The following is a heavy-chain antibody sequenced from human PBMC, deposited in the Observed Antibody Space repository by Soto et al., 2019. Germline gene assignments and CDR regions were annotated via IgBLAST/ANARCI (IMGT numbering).Heavy chain of an antibody. CDR3: ARAGITGTRDYYGMGV. CDR1: GYTFTGYY. CDR2: INPNSGGT. V-gene: IGHV1-2*04. J-gene: IGHJ6*02. D-gene: IGHD1-20*01. Sequence: ASVKVSCKAAGYTFTGYYIHWLQQPPGQELQWMGWINPNSGGTTNAQKFRGWLTLNRDTSSSTAYMALSRPRSDETVVYYCARAGITGTRDYYGMGVWGQGTTVTVSS.